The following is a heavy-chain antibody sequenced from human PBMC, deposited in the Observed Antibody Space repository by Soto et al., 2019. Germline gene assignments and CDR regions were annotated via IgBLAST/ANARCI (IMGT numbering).Heavy chain of an antibody. J-gene: IGHJ6*03. CDR1: GYTFTGYY. CDR3: ARGTLATVSKPLPGYYYYMDV. V-gene: IGHV1-2*04. Sequence: QVQLVQSGAEVKKPGASVKVSCKASGYTFTGYYMHWVRQAPGQGLEWMGWINPNSGGTNYAQKFQGWVTMTRDTSISTAYMELSRLRSDDTAVYYCARGTLATVSKPLPGYYYYMDVWGKGTTVTVSS. CDR2: INPNSGGT. D-gene: IGHD4-4*01.